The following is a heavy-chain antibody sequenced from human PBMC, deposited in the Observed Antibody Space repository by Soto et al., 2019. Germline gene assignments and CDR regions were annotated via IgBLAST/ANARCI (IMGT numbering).Heavy chain of an antibody. CDR3: ARGRPYYDFWSGWDNWFDP. CDR1: GYTFTGYY. D-gene: IGHD3-3*01. CDR2: INPNSGGT. Sequence: ASVKVSCKASGYTFTGYYMHWVRQAPGQGLEWMGWINPNSGGTNYAQKFQGWVTMTRGTSISTAYMELSRLRYDDTAVYYCARGRPYYDFWSGWDNWFDPWGQGTLVTVSS. V-gene: IGHV1-2*04. J-gene: IGHJ5*02.